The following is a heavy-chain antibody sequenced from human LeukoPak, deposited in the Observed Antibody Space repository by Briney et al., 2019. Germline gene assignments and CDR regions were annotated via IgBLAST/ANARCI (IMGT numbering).Heavy chain of an antibody. Sequence: GRSLRLSCAASGFTFSSYGMHWVRQAPGKGLEWVAVISYDGSNKYYADSVKGRFTISRDNSKNTLYLQMNSLRAEDTAVYYCAKDRASYGDYARGFDYWGQGTLVTVSS. CDR1: GFTFSSYG. CDR3: AKDRASYGDYARGFDY. CDR2: ISYDGSNK. V-gene: IGHV3-30*18. J-gene: IGHJ4*02. D-gene: IGHD4-17*01.